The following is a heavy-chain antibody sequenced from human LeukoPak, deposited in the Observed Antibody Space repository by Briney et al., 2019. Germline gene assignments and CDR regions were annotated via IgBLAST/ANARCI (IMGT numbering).Heavy chain of an antibody. CDR3: ARTKVVPAAKGDWDYYYMDV. CDR1: GYTFTSYG. J-gene: IGHJ6*03. V-gene: IGHV1-18*01. CDR2: ISAYNGNT. D-gene: IGHD2-2*01. Sequence: ASVKVSCKASGYTFTSYGISWVRQAPGQGLEWMGWISAYNGNTNYAQKLQGRVTMTTDTSTSTAYMELRSLRSDDTAVYYYARTKVVPAAKGDWDYYYMDVWGKGTTVTVSS.